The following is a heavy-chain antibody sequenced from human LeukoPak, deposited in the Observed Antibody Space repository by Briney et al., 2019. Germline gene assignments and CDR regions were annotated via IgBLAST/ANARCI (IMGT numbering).Heavy chain of an antibody. CDR2: VNLQGST. V-gene: IGHV4-4*02. CDR3: AREGGPYRPLDY. J-gene: IGHJ4*02. CDR1: GGSITNTNY. Sequence: PSGTLSHTCGVSGGSITNTNYWTWVRQPPGKGLEWIGEVNLQGSTNYNPSLMGRVAISVDTSENHISLQLTSVTAADTAVYYCAREGGPYRPLDYSGQGTLVTVSS.